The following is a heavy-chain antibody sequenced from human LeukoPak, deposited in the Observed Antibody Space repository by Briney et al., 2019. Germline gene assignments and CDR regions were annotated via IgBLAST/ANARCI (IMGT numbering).Heavy chain of an antibody. CDR2: IKQDGSEI. Sequence: PGGSLRLSCAATGFTFSNFWVSWVRQVPGEGLEWVANIKQDGSEIHYVDSVKGRFTISRDNAQNSLYLHMHSLRAEDTAVYYCTRDRQGSGIYSTDYWGRGTLVTVSS. J-gene: IGHJ4*02. CDR3: TRDRQGSGIYSTDY. V-gene: IGHV3-7*01. D-gene: IGHD3-10*01. CDR1: GFTFSNFW.